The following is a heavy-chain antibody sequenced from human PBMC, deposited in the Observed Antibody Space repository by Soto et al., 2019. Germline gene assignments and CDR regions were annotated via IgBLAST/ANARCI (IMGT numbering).Heavy chain of an antibody. CDR2: ISSSGGST. J-gene: IGHJ4*02. Sequence: EVQLVESGGGLVQPGGSLRLSCAASGFTFSNYAMHWVRQXPXXXXXXVSAISSSGGSTYYANSVKGRFTISRDNSKNTLYLXMGSXRXEDMAVYYCARTGLDTAMVTVFDYWGQGTLVTVSS. V-gene: IGHV3-64*01. D-gene: IGHD5-18*01. CDR1: GFTFSNYA. CDR3: ARTGLDTAMVTVFDY.